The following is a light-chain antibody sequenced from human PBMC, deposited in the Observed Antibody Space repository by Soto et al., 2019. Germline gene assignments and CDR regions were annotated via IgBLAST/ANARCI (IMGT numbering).Light chain of an antibody. CDR2: GNS. J-gene: IGLJ1*01. CDR1: SSNIGAGYD. CDR3: HSYGSLPGYV. V-gene: IGLV1-40*01. Sequence: QSVLTQPPSVSGAPGQRVTISCTGSSSNIGAGYDVHWYQQLPGTVPKLLIYGNSNRPSGVPDRFSGSKSGTSASLAITGLHADDDAHYYRHSYGSLPGYVFGTGTKLTVL.